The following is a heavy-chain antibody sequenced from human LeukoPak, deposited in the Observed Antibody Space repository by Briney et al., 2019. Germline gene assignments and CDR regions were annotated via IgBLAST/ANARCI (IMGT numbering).Heavy chain of an antibody. D-gene: IGHD4-17*01. Sequence: SETLSLTCTVSGGSISSPYWTWIRQPPGKGLEWIGYVSYSGATNYNPSLKSRLTISVDTSKSQFSLKLTSVTAADTAIYYCARDLTTVTKGFDIWGRGTMVTVSS. CDR3: ARDLTTVTKGFDI. CDR2: VSYSGAT. CDR1: GGSISSPY. V-gene: IGHV4-59*11. J-gene: IGHJ3*02.